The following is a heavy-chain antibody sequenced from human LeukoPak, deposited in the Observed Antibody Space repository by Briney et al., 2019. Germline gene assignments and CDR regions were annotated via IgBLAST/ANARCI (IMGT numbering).Heavy chain of an antibody. J-gene: IGHJ4*02. Sequence: GGSLRLSCAASGFTFSSDSMNWVRQAPGKGLEWVSSISSSSSYIYYADSVKGRFTISRDNAKNSLYLQMNSLRAEDTAVYYCARDRVRGVDGDYWGQGTLVTVSS. CDR2: ISSSSSYI. CDR3: ARDRVRGVDGDY. V-gene: IGHV3-21*01. D-gene: IGHD3-10*01. CDR1: GFTFSSDS.